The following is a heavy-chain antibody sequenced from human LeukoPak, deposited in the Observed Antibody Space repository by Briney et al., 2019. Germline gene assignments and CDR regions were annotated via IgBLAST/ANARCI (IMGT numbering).Heavy chain of an antibody. CDR2: IYHSGST. CDR3: AVDTTGHSY. D-gene: IGHD1-1*01. V-gene: IGHV4-4*02. Sequence: SGTLSLACAVSGGSISSSNWWSWVRQPPGKGLEWIGYIYHSGSTYYNPSLKSRVTISVDRSKNQFSLRLSSVTAADTAVYYCAVDTTGHSYWGQGTLVTVSS. CDR1: GGSISSSNW. J-gene: IGHJ4*02.